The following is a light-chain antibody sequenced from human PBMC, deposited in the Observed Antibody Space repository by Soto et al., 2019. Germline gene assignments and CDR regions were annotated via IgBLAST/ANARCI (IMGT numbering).Light chain of an antibody. V-gene: IGKV2-28*01. J-gene: IGKJ1*01. CDR3: MQALQTPPWT. CDR2: LGS. CDR1: QSLLHSNGYNY. Sequence: DIVMTQSPLSLPVTPGEPASISCRSSQSLLHSNGYNYLYWYLQKPGQSPQLLIYLGSNRASGVPDRFSGSGSGTDFTLKISRVEADDVGVYYCMQALQTPPWTFGQGTKVEIK.